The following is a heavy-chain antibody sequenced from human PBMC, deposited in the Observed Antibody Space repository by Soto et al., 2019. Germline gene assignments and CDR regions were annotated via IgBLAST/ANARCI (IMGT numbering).Heavy chain of an antibody. CDR2: IYYSGST. CDR1: GGSISSYY. J-gene: IGHJ5*02. CDR3: ARRALGYDILTGYPETNWFDP. V-gene: IGHV4-59*08. Sequence: PSETLSLTCTVSGGSISSYYWSWIRQPPGKGLEWIGYIYYSGSTNYNPSLKSRVTISVDTSKNQFSLKLSSVTAADTAVYYCARRALGYDILTGYPETNWFDPWGQGTLVTVSS. D-gene: IGHD3-9*01.